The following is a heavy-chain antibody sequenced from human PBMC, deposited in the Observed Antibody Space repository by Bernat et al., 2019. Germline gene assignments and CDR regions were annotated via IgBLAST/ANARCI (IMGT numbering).Heavy chain of an antibody. J-gene: IGHJ4*02. V-gene: IGHV3-15*01. CDR3: TTDPPDCSGGSCYGY. Sequence: EVQLVESGGGLVKPGGSLRLSCAASGFTFSNAWMSWVRQAPGKGLEWVGRIKSKTDGGTTDYAAPVKGRFTISRDDSKNTLYLQMNSLKTEDTAVYYYTTDPPDCSGGSCYGYWGQGTLVTVSS. CDR1: GFTFSNAW. D-gene: IGHD2-15*01. CDR2: IKSKTDGGTT.